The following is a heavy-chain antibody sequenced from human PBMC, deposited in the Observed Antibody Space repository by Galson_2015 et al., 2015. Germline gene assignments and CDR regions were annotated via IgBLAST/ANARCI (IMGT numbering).Heavy chain of an antibody. J-gene: IGHJ6*03. CDR3: ARLYCSSASCFVALYYYYYMDV. V-gene: IGHV5-51*01. CDR1: GYSFTSFR. D-gene: IGHD2-2*01. CDR2: IYPGDSDT. Sequence: QSGAEVKKPGESLQISCRGSGYSFTSFRIGWVRQMPGKGLEWVGIIYPGDSDTRYSPPFQGQVTISADKSISTAYLQWSSLKASDTAIYYCARLYCSSASCFVALYYYYYMDVWGKGTTVTVSS.